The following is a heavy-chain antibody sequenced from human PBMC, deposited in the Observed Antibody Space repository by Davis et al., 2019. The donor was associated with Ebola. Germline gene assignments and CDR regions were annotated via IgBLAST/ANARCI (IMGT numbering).Heavy chain of an antibody. CDR1: GGSFSGYY. Sequence: SETLSLTCAVYGGSFSGYYWSWIRQPPGKGLEWIGYIYYSGSTNYNPSLKSRVTISIDTSKNQFSLKLSSVTAADTAVYYCARGTVGANEVDYWGQGTLVTVSS. D-gene: IGHD1-26*01. J-gene: IGHJ4*02. V-gene: IGHV4-59*01. CDR3: ARGTVGANEVDY. CDR2: IYYSGST.